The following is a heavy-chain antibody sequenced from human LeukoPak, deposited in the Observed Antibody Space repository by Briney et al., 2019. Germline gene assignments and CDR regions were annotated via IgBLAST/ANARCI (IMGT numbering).Heavy chain of an antibody. CDR3: ARGATYAYYQDY. D-gene: IGHD1-26*01. Sequence: GGSLRLSCVASGFTFSSYAMSWVRQAPGKGLVWVSRIKYDASSTSYADSVKGRFTISRDNAKNTLYLQMNSLRAEDTAVYYCARGATYAYYQDYWGQGTLVTVSS. J-gene: IGHJ4*02. CDR2: IKYDASST. CDR1: GFTFSSYA. V-gene: IGHV3-74*01.